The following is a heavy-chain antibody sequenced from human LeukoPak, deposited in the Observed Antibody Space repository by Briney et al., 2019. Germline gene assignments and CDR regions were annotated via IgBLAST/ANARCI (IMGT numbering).Heavy chain of an antibody. CDR1: GGSISRSTYY. Sequence: SETLSLTCTVSGGSISRSTYYWAWIRQPPGKGLEWIGSIYYSGSTNYSPSLKSRVTISVDTSKNQFSLKLSSVTAADTAVYYCASRRRYCSSTSCSRWFDPWGQGTLVTVSS. V-gene: IGHV4-39*07. D-gene: IGHD2-2*01. J-gene: IGHJ5*02. CDR2: IYYSGST. CDR3: ASRRRYCSSTSCSRWFDP.